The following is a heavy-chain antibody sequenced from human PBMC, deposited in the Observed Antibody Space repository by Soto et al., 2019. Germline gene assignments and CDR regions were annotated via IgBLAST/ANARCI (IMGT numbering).Heavy chain of an antibody. Sequence: SETLSLTCTASGGSISGYYWSWIRQSPEKGLGYIGYISYSGSTNYNPSLKSRVTTSLDTSKNQFSLKPSSVTAADTAIYYCASLNFDILTVYYAFDLWGQGTMVT. D-gene: IGHD3-9*01. CDR1: GGSISGYY. V-gene: IGHV4-59*08. CDR2: ISYSGST. J-gene: IGHJ3*01. CDR3: ASLNFDILTVYYAFDL.